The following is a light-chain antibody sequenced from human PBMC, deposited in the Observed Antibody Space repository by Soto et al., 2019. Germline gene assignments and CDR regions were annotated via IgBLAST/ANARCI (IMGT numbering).Light chain of an antibody. V-gene: IGKV3-15*01. CDR1: QGVTTN. CDR3: QPYNYWPLT. J-gene: IGKJ4*01. Sequence: IVLTQSPASLSLSPGASLTISWRAGQGVTTNFACYQHRPGQTTRRLNYDSSTRATGVPARFSGSRSGPEFTLTINSLQSEDFAIYYCQPYNYWPLTFGGGTKV. CDR2: DSS.